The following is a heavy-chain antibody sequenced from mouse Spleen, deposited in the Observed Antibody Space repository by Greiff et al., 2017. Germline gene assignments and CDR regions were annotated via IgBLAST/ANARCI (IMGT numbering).Heavy chain of an antibody. D-gene: IGHD2-4*01. V-gene: IGHV1-69*01. J-gene: IGHJ2*01. CDR2: IDPSDSYT. Sequence: VQLQQPGAELVMPGASVKLSCKASGYTFTSYWMHWVKQRPGQGLEWIGEIDPSDSYTNYNQKFKGKATLTVDKSSSTAYMQLSSLTSEDSAVYYCARAGDYDYPHFDYWGQGTTLTVSS. CDR1: GYTFTSYW. CDR3: ARAGDYDYPHFDY.